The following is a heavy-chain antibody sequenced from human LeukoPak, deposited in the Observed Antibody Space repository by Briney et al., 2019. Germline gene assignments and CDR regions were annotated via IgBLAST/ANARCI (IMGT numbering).Heavy chain of an antibody. V-gene: IGHV1-8*01. CDR3: ARSFYERGRFGELLSRFDP. J-gene: IGHJ5*02. Sequence: ASVKVSCKASGYTFTSYDINWVRQATGQGLEWMGWMSPNSGNTGYAQKFQGRVTMTRNTSISTAYMELSSLRSEDTAVYYCARSFYERGRFGELLSRFDPWGQGTLVTVSS. D-gene: IGHD3-10*01. CDR2: MSPNSGNT. CDR1: GYTFTSYD.